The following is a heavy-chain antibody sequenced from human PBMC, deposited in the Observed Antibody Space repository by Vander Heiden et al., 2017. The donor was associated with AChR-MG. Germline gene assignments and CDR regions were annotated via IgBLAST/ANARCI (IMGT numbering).Heavy chain of an antibody. V-gene: IGHV3-48*02. CDR2: ISSSSSTI. J-gene: IGHJ4*02. CDR3: ASHPLDPDYDTSPDPDDY. Sequence: EVQLVESGGGLVQPGGSLRLSCAASGFTFSSYTMNGVRQAPGKGLEWVAYISSSSSTIYYADSVKGRFTISRDNAKNSLYLQMNSLRDEDTAVYYCASHPLDPDYDTSPDPDDYWGQGTLVTVSS. CDR1: GFTFSSYT. D-gene: IGHD3-22*01.